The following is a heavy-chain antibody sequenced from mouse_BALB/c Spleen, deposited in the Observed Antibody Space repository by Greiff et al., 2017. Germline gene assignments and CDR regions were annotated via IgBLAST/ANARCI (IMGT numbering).Heavy chain of an antibody. CDR3: SRANHYGSRGAWFAY. CDR2: IDPSDSET. D-gene: IGHD1-1*01. V-gene: IGHV1S126*01. CDR1: GYSLNSYW. Sequence: QVQLKQSGPQLVRPGASVKISCKASGYSLNSYWMHWVKQRPGQGLEWIGMIDPSDSETRLNQKFKDKATLTVDKSSSTAYMQLSSPTSEDSAVYYWSRANHYGSRGAWFAYWGQGTLVTVSA. J-gene: IGHJ3*01.